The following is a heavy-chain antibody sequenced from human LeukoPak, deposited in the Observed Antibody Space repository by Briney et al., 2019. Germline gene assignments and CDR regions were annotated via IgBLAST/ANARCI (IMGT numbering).Heavy chain of an antibody. D-gene: IGHD1-14*01. CDR1: GFTFSNAW. CDR3: ARGGNYNQFDY. V-gene: IGHV3-15*01. J-gene: IGHJ4*02. Sequence: KPGGSLRLSCAASGFTFSNAWMSWVRQAPGKGMEWVGRIKSKTDGGTTDYAAPVKGRFTISRDDSKNTLYLQVNSLRAEDTAVYYCARGGNYNQFDYWGQGTLVTVSS. CDR2: IKSKTDGGTT.